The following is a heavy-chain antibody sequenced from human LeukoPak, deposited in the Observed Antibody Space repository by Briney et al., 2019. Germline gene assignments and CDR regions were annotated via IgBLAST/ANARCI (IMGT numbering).Heavy chain of an antibody. V-gene: IGHV3-33*06. D-gene: IGHD5-24*01. CDR1: GFSFSSYG. J-gene: IGHJ4*02. CDR3: AKHLGDGYNYGDY. Sequence: GRSLRLSCSASGFSFSSYGMHWVRQAPGKGLEWVAVIWYAGSDKYYADSVKGRFTLSRDNSKNTLYLQMTSLGVEDTAVYYCAKHLGDGYNYGDYWGQGTLVTVSS. CDR2: IWYAGSDK.